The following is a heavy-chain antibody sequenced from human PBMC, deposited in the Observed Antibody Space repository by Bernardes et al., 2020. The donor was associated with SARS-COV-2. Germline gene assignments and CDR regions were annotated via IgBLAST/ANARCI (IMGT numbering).Heavy chain of an antibody. D-gene: IGHD6-19*01. CDR3: GKRAVTGSRWYFDL. CDR2: ISAFNGYT. Sequence: ASVKVSCETSGYTFTTYGISWVRQAPGQGLEWMGWISAFNGYTNYAQKFQGRVLMTMDTSTSSAYMEVKSLRSDDTAVYYCGKRAVTGSRWYFDLWGRGTLVTVSS. CDR1: GYTFTTYG. V-gene: IGHV1-18*01. J-gene: IGHJ2*01.